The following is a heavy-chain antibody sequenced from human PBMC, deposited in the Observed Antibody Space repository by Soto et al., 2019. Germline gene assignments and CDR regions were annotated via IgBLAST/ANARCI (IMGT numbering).Heavy chain of an antibody. J-gene: IGHJ6*02. Sequence: QVQLVQSGAEVKKPGSSVKVSCKASGGTFSSYAISWVRQAPGQGLEWMGGIIPIFGTANYAQKFQGRVTITADEPTSTAYMELSSLRSEDTAVYYCARDRWFGELSPYYYGMDVWGQRTTVTVSS. D-gene: IGHD3-10*01. CDR3: ARDRWFGELSPYYYGMDV. CDR2: IIPIFGTA. V-gene: IGHV1-69*01. CDR1: GGTFSSYA.